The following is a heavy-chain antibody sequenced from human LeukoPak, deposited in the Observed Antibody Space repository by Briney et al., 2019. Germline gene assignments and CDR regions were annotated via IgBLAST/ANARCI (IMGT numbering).Heavy chain of an antibody. J-gene: IGHJ4*02. V-gene: IGHV3-21*01. CDR3: ARVYDSSGYYYGFDY. Sequence: GGSLGLSCAASGFTFSSYSMNWVRQAPGKGLEWVSSISSSSSYIYYANSVKGRFTISRDNAKNSLYLQMNSLRAEDTAVYYCARVYDSSGYYYGFDYWGQGTLVTVSS. CDR1: GFTFSSYS. D-gene: IGHD3-22*01. CDR2: ISSSSSYI.